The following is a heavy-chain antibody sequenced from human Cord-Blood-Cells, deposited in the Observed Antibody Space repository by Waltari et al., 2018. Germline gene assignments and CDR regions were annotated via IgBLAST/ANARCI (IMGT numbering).Heavy chain of an antibody. CDR1: GYTLTSYD. Sequence: QVQLVQSGAEVKKPGASVKVSCKASGYTLTSYDINWVRQATGQGLEWMGRMNPNSGNTGYAQKFQGRVTMTRNTPISTAYMELSSLRSEDTALYYCATTLTGLRDAFDIWGQGTMVTVSS. V-gene: IGHV1-8*01. CDR3: ATTLTGLRDAFDI. J-gene: IGHJ3*02. CDR2: MNPNSGNT. D-gene: IGHD7-27*01.